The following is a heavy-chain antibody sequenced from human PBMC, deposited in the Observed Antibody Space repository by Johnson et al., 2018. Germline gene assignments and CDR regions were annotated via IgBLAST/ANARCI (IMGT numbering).Heavy chain of an antibody. Sequence: VQLVQSGGGLVQPGRSLRLSCAASGFTFDDYAMHWVRQAPGKGLEWVSGISWNSGSIGYADSVKGRFTISRDNAKNSLYLQMNSLRAEDTALYYCAKGQSRMVRGRSWFDPWGQGTLVTVSP. V-gene: IGHV3-9*01. CDR2: ISWNSGSI. CDR3: AKGQSRMVRGRSWFDP. CDR1: GFTFDDYA. J-gene: IGHJ5*02. D-gene: IGHD3-10*01.